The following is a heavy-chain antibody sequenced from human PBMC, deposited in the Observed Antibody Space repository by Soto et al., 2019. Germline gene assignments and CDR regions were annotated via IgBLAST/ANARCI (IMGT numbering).Heavy chain of an antibody. CDR2: ICSSSNI. V-gene: IGHV3-66*01. CDR1: GFTVSSNY. CDR3: ARDRDTMVRGVIHAFDI. Sequence: GGSLRLSCAASGFTVSSNYMSWVRQAPGKGLEWVSVICSSSNIYYADSVKGRFTISRDNTKNSLYLQMNSLRAEDTAVYYCARDRDTMVRGVIHAFDIWGQGTMVTVSS. J-gene: IGHJ3*02. D-gene: IGHD3-10*01.